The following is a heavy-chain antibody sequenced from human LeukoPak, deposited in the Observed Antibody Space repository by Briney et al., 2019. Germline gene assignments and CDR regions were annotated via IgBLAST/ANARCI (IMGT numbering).Heavy chain of an antibody. V-gene: IGHV3-30*04. CDR2: LSNAGTYS. CDR1: RFTFNNYA. Sequence: GGSLRLFCAASRFTFNNYAMHWVRQAPGKGLEWVALLSNAGTYSSYADSVKGRFTISRDNSRNTLYLQMNGLRTDDTAVYYCAREYCGGECYSGFDYWDQGTLVTVSS. CDR3: AREYCGGECYSGFDY. J-gene: IGHJ4*02. D-gene: IGHD2-21*01.